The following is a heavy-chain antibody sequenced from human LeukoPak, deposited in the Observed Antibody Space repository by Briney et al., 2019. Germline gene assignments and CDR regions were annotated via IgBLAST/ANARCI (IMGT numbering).Heavy chain of an antibody. Sequence: SVKVSCKASGSTFSSYAISWVRQAPGQGLEWMGGIIPIFGTANYAQKFQGRVTITADESTSTAYMELSSLRSEDTAVYYCARSSSGSYTGYYYYGMDVWGQGTTVTVSS. CDR2: IIPIFGTA. D-gene: IGHD3-3*01. J-gene: IGHJ6*02. CDR3: ARSSSGSYTGYYYYGMDV. V-gene: IGHV1-69*13. CDR1: GSTFSSYA.